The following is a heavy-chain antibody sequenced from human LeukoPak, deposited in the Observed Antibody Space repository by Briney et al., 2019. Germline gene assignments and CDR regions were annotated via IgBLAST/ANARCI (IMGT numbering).Heavy chain of an antibody. CDR2: ISSSSSTI. D-gene: IGHD6-13*01. CDR1: GITFSSYS. J-gene: IGHJ4*02. Sequence: GGSLRLSCGASGITFSSYSMNWVRQAPGKGLEWVSYISSSSSTIYYADSVKGRFTISRDNAKNSLYLQMNSLRAEDTAVYYCARFPAGAAAGTGSWGQGTLVTVSS. CDR3: ARFPAGAAAGTGS. V-gene: IGHV3-48*01.